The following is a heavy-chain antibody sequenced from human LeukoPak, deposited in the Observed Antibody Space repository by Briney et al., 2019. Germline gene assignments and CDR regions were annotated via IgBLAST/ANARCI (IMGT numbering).Heavy chain of an antibody. J-gene: IGHJ4*02. Sequence: PGGSLRLSCAASGFTFSSYSMNWVRQAPGKGLEWVSSISSSSSYIYYADSVKGRFTISRDNSKNTLYLQMNSLRVDDTAVYYCAREEDDYVWGTIDYWGQGTLVTVSS. CDR1: GFTFSSYS. CDR2: ISSSSSYI. CDR3: AREEDDYVWGTIDY. D-gene: IGHD3-16*01. V-gene: IGHV3-21*01.